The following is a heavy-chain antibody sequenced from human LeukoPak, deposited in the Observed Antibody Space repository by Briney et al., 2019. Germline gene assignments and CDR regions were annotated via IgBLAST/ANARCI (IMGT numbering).Heavy chain of an antibody. J-gene: IGHJ5*02. Sequence: GGSLRLSCAASGFTFSSYGMHWVRQAPGKGLEWVAFIRYDGSNKYYAESVKGRFTISRDNSKNTLYLQMNSLRAEDTAVYYCAKDWEWELGNWFDPWGQGTLVTVSS. CDR1: GFTFSSYG. D-gene: IGHD1-26*01. V-gene: IGHV3-30*02. CDR2: IRYDGSNK. CDR3: AKDWEWELGNWFDP.